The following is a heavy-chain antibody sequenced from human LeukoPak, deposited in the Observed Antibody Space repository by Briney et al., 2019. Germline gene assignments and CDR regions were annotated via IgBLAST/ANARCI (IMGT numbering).Heavy chain of an antibody. V-gene: IGHV1-8*01. J-gene: IGHJ3*02. CDR3: ARDLGAFDI. Sequence: ASVKVSCKASGYTFTTYDINWVRQATGQGLEWMGWMNPNSGNTAYAQKFQGRVTMTRNTSISTAFMELSGLRSDDTAVYYCARDLGAFDIWGQGTMVTVSS. CDR1: GYTFTTYD. CDR2: MNPNSGNT.